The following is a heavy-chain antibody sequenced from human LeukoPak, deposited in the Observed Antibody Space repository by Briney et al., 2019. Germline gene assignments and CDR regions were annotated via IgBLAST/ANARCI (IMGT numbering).Heavy chain of an antibody. CDR3: ARHLIPAYCGGDCYDAFDI. CDR1: GGSISSYY. D-gene: IGHD2-21*02. Sequence: KPSETLSLTCTVSGGSISSYYWSWIRQPPGKGLEWIGYIYYSGSTNYNPSLKSRVTISVDTSKNQFSLKLSSVTATDTAVYYCARHLIPAYCGGDCYDAFDIWGQGTMVTVSS. J-gene: IGHJ3*02. V-gene: IGHV4-59*08. CDR2: IYYSGST.